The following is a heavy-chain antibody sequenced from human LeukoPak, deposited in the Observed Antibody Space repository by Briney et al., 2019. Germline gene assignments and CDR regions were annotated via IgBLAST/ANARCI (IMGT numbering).Heavy chain of an antibody. CDR3: AKLVRGSYPHFDY. J-gene: IGHJ4*02. D-gene: IGHD5-12*01. CDR2: VSGSGDTT. Sequence: GGSLRLSCAASGFTCRSCGMSWVRQAPGKGLEWVSTVSGSGDTTLYADTVKGRFTISRDNSNNAVYLQMNSLRAEDTAVYYCAKLVRGSYPHFDYWGQGTLATVSS. V-gene: IGHV3-23*01. CDR1: GFTCRSCG.